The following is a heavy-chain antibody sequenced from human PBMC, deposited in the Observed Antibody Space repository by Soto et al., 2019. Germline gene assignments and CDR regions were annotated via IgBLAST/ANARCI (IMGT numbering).Heavy chain of an antibody. J-gene: IGHJ3*02. D-gene: IGHD3-3*01. V-gene: IGHV1-8*01. CDR3: ASPARNYNFWSGYSFDI. CDR2: MNPNSGNT. CDR1: GYTFTSYD. Sequence: QVQLVQSGAEVKKPGASVKVSCKASGYTFTSYDINWVRQATGQGLEWMGWMNPNSGNTGYAQKFQGRVTMTRNTSKSTAYMELSSLRSEDTAVYYCASPARNYNFWSGYSFDIWGQGTMVTVSS.